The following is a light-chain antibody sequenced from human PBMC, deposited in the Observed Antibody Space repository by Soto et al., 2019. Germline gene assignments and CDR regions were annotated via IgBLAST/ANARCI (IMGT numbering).Light chain of an antibody. CDR1: SSNAGGYNY. J-gene: IGLJ2*01. V-gene: IGLV2-11*01. Sequence: QSALTQPRSVSASPGQSVTISCTGTSSNAGGYNYVSWYQQNPGKAPKLMIYDASKRPSGVPDRFSGSKSGNAASLTISGLQAEDEADYYCCSYAASYTLVFGGGTQLTVL. CDR2: DAS. CDR3: CSYAASYTLV.